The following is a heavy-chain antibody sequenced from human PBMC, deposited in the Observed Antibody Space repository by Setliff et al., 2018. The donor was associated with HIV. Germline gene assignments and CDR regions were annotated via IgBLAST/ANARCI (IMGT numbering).Heavy chain of an antibody. Sequence: TSETLSLTCTVSGDTISNGDYYWSWIRQPPGKGLEWIGYIHYSGSTNYNPSLKSRVTILVDTSKNQFSLRLSSVTASDTAVYYCARQAIFGYYDSSGYLDYWGQGTLVTVSS. CDR3: ARQAIFGYYDSSGYLDY. CDR2: IHYSGST. CDR1: GDTISNGDYY. J-gene: IGHJ4*02. D-gene: IGHD3-22*01. V-gene: IGHV4-30-4*08.